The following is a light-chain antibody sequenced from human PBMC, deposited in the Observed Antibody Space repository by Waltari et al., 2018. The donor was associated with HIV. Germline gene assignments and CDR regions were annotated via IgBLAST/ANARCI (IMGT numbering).Light chain of an antibody. CDR1: SSDVGGYNY. V-gene: IGLV2-14*01. Sequence: QSALTQPASVSGSPGQSIPISCPGTSSDVGGYNYVPWYQQHPGKAPKLMIYDVSNRPSGVSNRFSGSKSGNTASLTISGLQAEDEADYYCSSYTSSSTLVFGGGTKLTVL. CDR3: SSYTSSSTLV. CDR2: DVS. J-gene: IGLJ2*01.